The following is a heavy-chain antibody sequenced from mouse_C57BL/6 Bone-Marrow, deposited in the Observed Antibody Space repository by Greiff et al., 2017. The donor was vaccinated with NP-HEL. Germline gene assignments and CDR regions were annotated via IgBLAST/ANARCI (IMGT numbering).Heavy chain of an antibody. CDR1: GFTFSDAW. V-gene: IGHV6-6*01. D-gene: IGHD2-4*01. Sequence: EVQGVESGGGLVQPGGSMKLSCAASGFTFSDAWMDWVRQSPEKGLEWVAEIRNKANNHATYYAESVKGRFTISRDDSKSSVYLQMNSLRAEDTGIYYCTRGDYDQFDYWGQGTTLTVSS. CDR2: IRNKANNHAT. J-gene: IGHJ2*01. CDR3: TRGDYDQFDY.